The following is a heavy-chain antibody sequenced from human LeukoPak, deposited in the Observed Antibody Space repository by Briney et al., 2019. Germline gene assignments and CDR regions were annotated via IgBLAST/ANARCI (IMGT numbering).Heavy chain of an antibody. V-gene: IGHV3-21*01. CDR1: GFTFSNYY. Sequence: GGSLRLSCAASGFTFSNYYMNWVRQAPGKGLEWVSSISGSSSYIYYADSVKGRFTISRDNAKNSLYLQLNSLRAEDTAVYYCARDVYYYDSSGFDPWGQGTLVTVSS. J-gene: IGHJ5*02. D-gene: IGHD3-22*01. CDR3: ARDVYYYDSSGFDP. CDR2: ISGSSSYI.